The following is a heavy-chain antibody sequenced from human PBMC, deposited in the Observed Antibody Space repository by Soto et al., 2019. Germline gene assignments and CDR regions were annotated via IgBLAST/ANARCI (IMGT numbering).Heavy chain of an antibody. V-gene: IGHV2-5*02. CDR1: GFSLSTSGVG. J-gene: IGHJ4*02. CDR2: IYWDDDK. CDR3: AQEKRYYYDSSGYVDY. D-gene: IGHD3-22*01. Sequence: QITLKESGPTLVKPTQTLTLTCTFSGFSLSTSGVGVGWIRQPPGKALEWLALIYWDDDKRYSPSLKSSLTITKDTSKNQVVLTMTNMDPVDTATYYCAQEKRYYYDSSGYVDYWGQGTLVTVSS.